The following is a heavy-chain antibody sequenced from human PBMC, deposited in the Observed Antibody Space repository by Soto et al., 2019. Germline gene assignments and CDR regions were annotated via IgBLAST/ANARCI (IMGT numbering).Heavy chain of an antibody. CDR3: ARDKDRLQLGGNYYYIMDV. CDR2: IIPIFPTP. V-gene: IGHV1-69*12. CDR1: GGTFRTNA. D-gene: IGHD1-1*01. J-gene: IGHJ6*02. Sequence: QVQLVQSGAEVKKPGSSVKISCKASGGTFRTNAFSWVRQAPGQGLEWMGGIIPIFPTPDYAQKFQSRVTITADEATTTTYMELSSLRSEDTAIYYCARDKDRLQLGGNYYYIMDVWGQGTTVTVSS.